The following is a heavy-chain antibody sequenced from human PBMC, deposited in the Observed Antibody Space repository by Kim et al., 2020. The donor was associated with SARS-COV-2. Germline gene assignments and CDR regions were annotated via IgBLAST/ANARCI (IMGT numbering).Heavy chain of an antibody. D-gene: IGHD6-19*01. J-gene: IGHJ5*01. CDR1: GFTFGTYS. CDR2: VSGRGTNK. V-gene: IGHV3-23*01. Sequence: GGSLRLSCVASGFTFGTYSMHWVRQAPGKGLEWVSDVSGRGTNKIYADSVRGRFTISRDNAENTVYLQMHSLRAEDSAVYYCARVVRMAGTHTIYSWG. CDR3: ARVVRMAGTHTIYS.